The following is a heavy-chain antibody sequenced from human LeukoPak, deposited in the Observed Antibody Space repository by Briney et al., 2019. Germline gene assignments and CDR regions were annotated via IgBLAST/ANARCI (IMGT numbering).Heavy chain of an antibody. D-gene: IGHD2-15*01. CDR1: GFTFSFYA. J-gene: IGHJ3*01. V-gene: IGHV3-23*01. CDR2: ISGSSGTS. CDR3: ARKYCSGVGCNPITWAFDV. Sequence: GGSLRLSCVASGFTFSFYAMNWVRQAPGKGLEWVSVISGSSGTSDYADSVKGRFTISRDNSKNTLYLQMNDLRADDTAVYYCARKYCSGVGCNPITWAFDVWGQGTTVTVSS.